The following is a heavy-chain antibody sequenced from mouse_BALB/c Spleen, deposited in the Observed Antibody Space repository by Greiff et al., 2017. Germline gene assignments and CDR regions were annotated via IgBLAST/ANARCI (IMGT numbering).Heavy chain of an antibody. CDR1: GYAFTNYL. Sequence: VKLQQSGAELVRPGTSVKVSCKASGYAFTNYLIEWVKQRPGQGLEWIGVINPGSGGTNYNEKFKGKATLTADKSSSTAYMQLSSLTSDDSAVYFCARIYYDYDDWGQGTLVTVSA. J-gene: IGHJ3*01. CDR2: INPGSGGT. V-gene: IGHV1-54*01. D-gene: IGHD2-4*01. CDR3: ARIYYDYDD.